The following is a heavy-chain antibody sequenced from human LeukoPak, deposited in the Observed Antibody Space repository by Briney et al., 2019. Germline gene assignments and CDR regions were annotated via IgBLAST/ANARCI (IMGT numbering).Heavy chain of an antibody. CDR2: ISDSGGST. Sequence: GGSLRLSCAASGFTFSNYDMSWVRQAPGKGLEWVSAISDSGGSTYYADSVKGRFTISRDNSKNTLYLQMNSLRAEDTAVYYCAKKSLVRQMGLYFDYWGQGTLVTVSS. J-gene: IGHJ4*02. CDR3: AKKSLVRQMGLYFDY. D-gene: IGHD5-24*01. CDR1: GFTFSNYD. V-gene: IGHV3-23*01.